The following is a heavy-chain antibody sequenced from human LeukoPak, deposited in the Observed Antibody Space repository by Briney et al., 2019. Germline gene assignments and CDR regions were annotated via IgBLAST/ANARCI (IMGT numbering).Heavy chain of an antibody. J-gene: IGHJ4*02. CDR1: GFIFSSYS. D-gene: IGHD1-26*01. Sequence: PGGSLRLSCAASGFIFSSYSMNWVRQAPGEGLERVSSISSSSSYIYYADSVKGRFTISRDNAKNSLSLQMNSLRAEDTAVYYCARGGEPVGFDYWGQGTLVTVSS. V-gene: IGHV3-21*01. CDR3: ARGGEPVGFDY. CDR2: ISSSSSYI.